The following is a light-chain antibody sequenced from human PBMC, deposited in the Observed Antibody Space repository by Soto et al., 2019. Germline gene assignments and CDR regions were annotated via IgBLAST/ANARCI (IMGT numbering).Light chain of an antibody. J-gene: IGLJ1*01. Sequence: QSVLTQPASVSGSPGQSITISCTGTSSDVGGYNYVSWYQQHPGKAPKLMIYDVSKRPSGVSNRFSGSKSGNTASLTISGLQAEDEADYYCSSYTSSSPYVFGTGTKLTVL. V-gene: IGLV2-14*01. CDR2: DVS. CDR1: SSDVGGYNY. CDR3: SSYTSSSPYV.